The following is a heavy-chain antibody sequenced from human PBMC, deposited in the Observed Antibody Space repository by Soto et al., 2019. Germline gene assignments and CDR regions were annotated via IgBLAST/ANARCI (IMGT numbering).Heavy chain of an antibody. J-gene: IGHJ4*02. CDR2: IGSGGSTI. V-gene: IGHV3-48*02. CDR3: ARVVKDY. CDR1: GFTFSSYS. Sequence: EVQLVESGGGLVQVGGSLRLSCAASGFTFSSYSLNWVRQAPGKGLEWVSYIGSGGSTIYYADSVKGRFTISRDNAKNSLYLQMNSLRDEDTAVYYCARVVKDYWGQGTLVTVSS.